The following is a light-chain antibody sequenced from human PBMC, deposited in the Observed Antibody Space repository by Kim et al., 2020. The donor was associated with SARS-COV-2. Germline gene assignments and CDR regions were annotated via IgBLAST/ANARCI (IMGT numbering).Light chain of an antibody. V-gene: IGLV3-19*01. CDR2: GKN. Sequence: VALGQTVRITCQGDSLRSYYATWDQQKPGQAPIVVIYGKNNRPSGIPDRFSGSSSGNTASLTITGTQAGDEADYYCNSRDSNDNVVFGGGTKLTV. CDR1: SLRSYY. CDR3: NSRDSNDNVV. J-gene: IGLJ2*01.